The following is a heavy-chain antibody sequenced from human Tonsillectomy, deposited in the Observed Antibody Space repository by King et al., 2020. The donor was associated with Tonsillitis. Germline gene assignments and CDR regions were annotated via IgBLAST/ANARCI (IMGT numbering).Heavy chain of an antibody. CDR3: ARDPHQFEMATILGY. CDR1: GFTFSSYA. J-gene: IGHJ4*02. D-gene: IGHD5-24*01. V-gene: IGHV3-23*04. Sequence: VQLVESGGGLVQPGGSLRLSCAASGFTFSSYAMSWVRQAPGKGLEWVSAISGSGGSTYYADSVKDRFTISRDNSKNTLYLQMNSLRAEDTAVYYCARDPHQFEMATILGYWGQGTLVTVSS. CDR2: ISGSGGST.